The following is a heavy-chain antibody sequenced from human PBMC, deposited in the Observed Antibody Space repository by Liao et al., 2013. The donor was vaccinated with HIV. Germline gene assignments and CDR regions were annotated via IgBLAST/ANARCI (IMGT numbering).Heavy chain of an antibody. V-gene: IGHV4-34*01. Sequence: QVQLQQWGAGLLKPSETLSLTCAVYGGSFSGYYWIWIRQSPGKGLEWIGEINHSGSTNYNPSLMSRVAFSVDTSKNQFSLRLTSVTAADTAVYYCARVVVGWYFDLWGRGTLVTVSS. J-gene: IGHJ2*01. CDR3: ARVVVGWYFDL. CDR2: INHSGST. CDR1: GGSFSGYY. D-gene: IGHD2-15*01.